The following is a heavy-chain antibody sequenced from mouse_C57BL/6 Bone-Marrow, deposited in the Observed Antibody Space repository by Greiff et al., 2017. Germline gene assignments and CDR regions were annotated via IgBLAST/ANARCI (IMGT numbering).Heavy chain of an antibody. J-gene: IGHJ1*03. V-gene: IGHV1-76*01. CDR3: ARYPSITTVVATRWYFDV. CDR1: GYTFTDYY. CDR2: IYPGSGNT. D-gene: IGHD1-1*01. Sequence: QVQLKESGAELVRPGASVKLSCKASGYTFTDYYINWVKQRPGQGLEWIARIYPGSGNTYYNEKFKGKATLTAEKSSSTAYMQLSSLTSEDSAVYFCARYPSITTVVATRWYFDVWGTGTTVTVSS.